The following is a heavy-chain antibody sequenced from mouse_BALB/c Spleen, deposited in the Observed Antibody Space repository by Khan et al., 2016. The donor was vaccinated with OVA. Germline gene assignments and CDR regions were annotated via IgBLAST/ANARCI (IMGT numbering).Heavy chain of an antibody. CDR2: IDPFNGGN. J-gene: IGHJ3*01. CDR3: ARGTFDY. V-gene: IGHV1-34*01. D-gene: IGHD3-3*01. CDR1: VYSFTTYY. Sequence: VQLKESGPELMKPGASVKISCKASVYSFTTYYMHWVKQSHGKSLEWIGYIDPFNGGNDYNQNFKGKATLTVDKSSSTAYMHLSSLTSEDSAVYYCARGTFDYWGQGTLVTVSA.